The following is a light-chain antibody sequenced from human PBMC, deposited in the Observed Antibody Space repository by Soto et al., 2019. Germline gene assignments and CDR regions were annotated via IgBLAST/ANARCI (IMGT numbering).Light chain of an antibody. CDR2: DAS. Sequence: DIQMTQSPSSLSASVGDRVTITCQASQDISNYQNWYQQKPGKARKLLIYDASNLETGVPSRFSGSGSGTDFTVTISSLQPEDIATYYCQQYDNLPYTFGQGTKLEIK. J-gene: IGKJ2*01. V-gene: IGKV1-33*01. CDR1: QDISNY. CDR3: QQYDNLPYT.